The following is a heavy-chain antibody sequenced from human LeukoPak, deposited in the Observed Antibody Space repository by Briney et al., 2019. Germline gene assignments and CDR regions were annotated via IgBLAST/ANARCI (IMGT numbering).Heavy chain of an antibody. CDR1: ELTLSAYY. Sequence: GGSLRLSCVASELTLSAYYMTWIRQAPGKGLEWVSSISGGGGAIYYSDSVKGRFTISRDNAKNSLYLQMNSLRVEDTAVYYCAREDGYKGPFDFWGQGTLVTVSS. D-gene: IGHD5-24*01. J-gene: IGHJ4*02. V-gene: IGHV3-11*01. CDR2: ISGGGGAI. CDR3: AREDGYKGPFDF.